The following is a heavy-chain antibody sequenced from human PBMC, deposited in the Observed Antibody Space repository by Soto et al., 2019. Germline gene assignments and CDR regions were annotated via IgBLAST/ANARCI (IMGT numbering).Heavy chain of an antibody. V-gene: IGHV4-59*01. D-gene: IGHD3-22*01. CDR3: ARAFDYYDSSGSLDY. Sequence: PSETLSLTCTVSGGSISSYYWSWVRQPPGKGLEWMGYIYYSGSTNYNPSLKSRVTISVDTSKNQFSLKLSSVTAADTAVYYCARAFDYYDSSGSLDYWGQGTLVTVSS. CDR2: IYYSGST. J-gene: IGHJ4*01. CDR1: GGSISSYY.